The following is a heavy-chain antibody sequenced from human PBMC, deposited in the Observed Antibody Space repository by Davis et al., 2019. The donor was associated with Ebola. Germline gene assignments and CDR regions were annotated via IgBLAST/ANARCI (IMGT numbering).Heavy chain of an antibody. V-gene: IGHV4-39*07. J-gene: IGHJ3*02. D-gene: IGHD2-21*01. CDR1: GGSISSSSYY. Sequence: MPSETLSPTCTVPGGSISSSSYYWGWTCQPPGKGLEWFGSIYYSGSTHYNPSLKSRVTISVDTSKNQFSLKLSSVTAADTAVYYCARGLVYCGGDCYPRFDAFDIWGQGTMVTVSS. CDR3: ARGLVYCGGDCYPRFDAFDI. CDR2: IYYSGST.